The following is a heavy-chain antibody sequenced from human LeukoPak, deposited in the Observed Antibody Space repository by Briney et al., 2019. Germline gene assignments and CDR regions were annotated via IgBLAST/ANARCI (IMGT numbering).Heavy chain of an antibody. D-gene: IGHD3-10*01. V-gene: IGHV6-1*01. CDR2: TYYRSKWYN. Sequence: SQTLSLTCAISGDSVSSNSAAWNWIRQSPSRGLEWLGRTYYRSKWYNDYAVSVKSRITIHPDTSKNQFSLQLNSVTPADTAVYYCARDLEVRGGVGILDPWGQGTLVTVSS. J-gene: IGHJ5*02. CDR1: GDSVSSNSAA. CDR3: ARDLEVRGGVGILDP.